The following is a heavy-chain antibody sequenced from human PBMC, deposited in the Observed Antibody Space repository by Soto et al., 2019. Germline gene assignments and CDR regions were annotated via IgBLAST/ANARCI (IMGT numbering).Heavy chain of an antibody. Sequence: VQLVQSGPEVKRPGASVQVSCKASGYTFNTYGISWVRQAPGQGLEWMGWISGYNGNTNYAQNLQDRVTLTIDTSTGTAYMELRSLRSDDTALYYCARAVSLGYWGQGTLVTVSS. J-gene: IGHJ4*02. CDR2: ISGYNGNT. CDR1: GYTFNTYG. CDR3: ARAVSLGY. V-gene: IGHV1-18*04. D-gene: IGHD6-19*01.